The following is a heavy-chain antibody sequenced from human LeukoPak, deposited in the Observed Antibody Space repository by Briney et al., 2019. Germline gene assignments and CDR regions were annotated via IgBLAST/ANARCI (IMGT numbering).Heavy chain of an antibody. J-gene: IGHJ4*02. CDR3: TRDPGRCTSTSCYPDY. V-gene: IGHV3-21*01. Sequence: PGGSLRLSSAASGFDFGTYTMNWVRQAPGKGLEWVSSISSSSSYIYYADSVKGRFTISRDNAKNSMYLQMNSLRAEDTAVYYCTRDPGRCTSTSCYPDYWGQGTLVTVSS. CDR2: ISSSSSYI. D-gene: IGHD2-2*01. CDR1: GFDFGTYT.